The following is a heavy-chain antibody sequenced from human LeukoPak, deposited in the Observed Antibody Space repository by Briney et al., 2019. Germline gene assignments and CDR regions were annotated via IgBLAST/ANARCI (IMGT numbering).Heavy chain of an antibody. CDR3: ARDREEDFWSGYGMDV. V-gene: IGHV4-30-4*01. Sequence: SQTLSLTCTVSGGSISSGDYYWGWIRQPPGKGLEWIGYIYYSGSTYYNPSLKSRVTISVDTSKNQFSLKLSSVTAADTAVYYCARDREEDFWSGYGMDVWGQGTTVTVSS. CDR1: GGSISSGDYY. CDR2: IYYSGST. J-gene: IGHJ6*02. D-gene: IGHD3-3*01.